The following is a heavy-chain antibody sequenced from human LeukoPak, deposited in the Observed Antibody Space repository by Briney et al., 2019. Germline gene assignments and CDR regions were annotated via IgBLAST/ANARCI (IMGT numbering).Heavy chain of an antibody. D-gene: IGHD3-9*01. J-gene: IGHJ4*02. CDR3: ARDLDWILFDY. V-gene: IGHV3-66*01. CDR2: IYSGGNT. Sequence: GGSLRLSCTASGFSVSHNYMNWVRQAPGKGLEWVALIYSGGNTHYADSVKGRFTISRDNAKNTLFLQMNSLSAEDTAVYYCARDLDWILFDYWGQGTLVTVSS. CDR1: GFSVSHNY.